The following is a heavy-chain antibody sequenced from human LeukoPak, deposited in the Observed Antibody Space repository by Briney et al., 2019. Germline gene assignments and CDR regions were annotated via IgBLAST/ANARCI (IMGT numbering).Heavy chain of an antibody. Sequence: SVKFSCKASGGTFSSYAISWVRQAPGQGLEWMGGIIPIFGTANYAQKFQGRVTITADESTSTAYMELSSLRSEDTAVYDCARDGYYDSSGYFGAWDYWGQGTLVTVSS. CDR2: IIPIFGTA. CDR1: GGTFSSYA. CDR3: ARDGYYDSSGYFGAWDY. J-gene: IGHJ4*02. D-gene: IGHD3-22*01. V-gene: IGHV1-69*13.